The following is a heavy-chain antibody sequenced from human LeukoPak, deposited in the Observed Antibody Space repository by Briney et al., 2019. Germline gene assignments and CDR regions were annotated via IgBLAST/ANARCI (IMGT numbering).Heavy chain of an antibody. Sequence: ASVKVSCKASGYTFTSYAMNWVRQAPGQGLEWMGMINPSGGAISNAQKFQGRVTMTTDTSASTAYMELGSLRSDDTAVYYCARAPGRAAAGTDWFDPWGQGTLVIVSS. CDR1: GYTFTSYA. J-gene: IGHJ5*02. V-gene: IGHV1-46*01. D-gene: IGHD6-13*01. CDR2: INPSGGAI. CDR3: ARAPGRAAAGTDWFDP.